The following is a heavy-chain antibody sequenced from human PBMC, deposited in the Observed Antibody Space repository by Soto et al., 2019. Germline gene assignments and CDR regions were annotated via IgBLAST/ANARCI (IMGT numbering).Heavy chain of an antibody. CDR2: IYSGGST. D-gene: IGHD5-12*01. J-gene: IGHJ4*02. CDR3: ARGRGYSGYDPVYFDY. V-gene: IGHV3-53*04. Sequence: GGSLRLSSAASGVTVSSNYMSWVRQAPGKGLEWVSVIYSGGSTYYADSVKGRFTISRHNSKNTLYLQMNSLRAEDTAVYYCARGRGYSGYDPVYFDYWGQGTLVTVSS. CDR1: GVTVSSNY.